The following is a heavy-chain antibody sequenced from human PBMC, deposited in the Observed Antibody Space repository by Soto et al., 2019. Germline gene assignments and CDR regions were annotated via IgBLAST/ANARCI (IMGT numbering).Heavy chain of an antibody. D-gene: IGHD3-22*01. CDR1: GYSFTSYW. J-gene: IGHJ4*02. CDR3: ARRRYYYDSSGSTLLFYFDY. V-gene: IGHV5-51*01. Sequence: GESLKISCKGSGYSFTSYWIGWVRQMPGKGLEWMGIIYPGDSDTRYSPSFQGQVTISADKSISTAYLQWSSLKASDTVMYYFARRRYYYDSSGSTLLFYFDYWGQGTLVTVSS. CDR2: IYPGDSDT.